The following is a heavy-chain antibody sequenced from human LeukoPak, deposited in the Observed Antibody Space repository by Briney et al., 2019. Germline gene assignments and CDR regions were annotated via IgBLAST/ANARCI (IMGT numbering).Heavy chain of an antibody. D-gene: IGHD3-10*01. CDR1: GGTFSSYA. Sequence: GASVKVSCKASGGTFSSYAISWVRQAPGQGLEWMGRIIPILGIANYAQKFQGRVTITADKSTSTAYMELSSLRSEDTAVYYCARRFITMVRGVQNYYYYGMDVWGQGTTVTVSS. V-gene: IGHV1-69*04. CDR2: IIPILGIA. J-gene: IGHJ6*02. CDR3: ARRFITMVRGVQNYYYYGMDV.